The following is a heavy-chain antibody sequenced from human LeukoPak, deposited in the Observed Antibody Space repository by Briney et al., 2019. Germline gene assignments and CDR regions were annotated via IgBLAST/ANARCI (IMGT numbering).Heavy chain of an antibody. CDR1: GFTFSSYS. D-gene: IGHD3-10*01. J-gene: IGHJ6*03. CDR3: ARVSLWFGEYYMDV. Sequence: GGSLRHSCAASGFTFSSYSMNWVRQAPGKGLEWVSYISSSSSTIYYADSVKGRFTISRDNAKNSLYLQMNSLRAEDTAVYYCARVSLWFGEYYMDVWGKGTTVTVSS. V-gene: IGHV3-48*01. CDR2: ISSSSSTI.